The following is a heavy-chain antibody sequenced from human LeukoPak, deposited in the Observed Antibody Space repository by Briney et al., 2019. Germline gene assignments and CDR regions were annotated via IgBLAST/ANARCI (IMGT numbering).Heavy chain of an antibody. CDR3: ACPMLLSTVFEP. Sequence: ESLKISCQVSEYLFSNYWLGWVRPMPGKGLEWMAVIYPGDSRTRYNPSFQGQVTISADKSIDTAYLAWNNLRASDTALYFRACPMLLSTVFEPWGQGTLVTVSS. J-gene: IGHJ5*02. V-gene: IGHV5-51*01. CDR1: EYLFSNYW. D-gene: IGHD2-2*01. CDR2: IYPGDSRT.